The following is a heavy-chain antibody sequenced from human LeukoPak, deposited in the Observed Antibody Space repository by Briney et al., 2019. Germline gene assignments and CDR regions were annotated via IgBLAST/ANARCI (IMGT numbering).Heavy chain of an antibody. D-gene: IGHD4-23*01. CDR3: ARDPDYGGNSGFVY. J-gene: IGHJ4*02. V-gene: IGHV1-69*06. Sequence: SVKVSCKASGFTFTGSYMHWVRQAPGQGLEWMGGIIPIFGTANYAQKFQGRVTITADKSTSTAYMELSSLRSEDTAVYYCARDPDYGGNSGFVYWGQGTLVTVSS. CDR1: GFTFTGSY. CDR2: IIPIFGTA.